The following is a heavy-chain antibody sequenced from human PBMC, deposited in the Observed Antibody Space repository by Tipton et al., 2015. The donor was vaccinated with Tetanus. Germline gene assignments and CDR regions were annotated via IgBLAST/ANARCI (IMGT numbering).Heavy chain of an antibody. CDR3: ARATPSGSYFVRYYSMDV. CDR1: GGSISNHY. J-gene: IGHJ6*02. CDR2: VSDSGST. D-gene: IGHD3-22*01. V-gene: IGHV4-30-4*01. Sequence: TLSLTCTVSGGSISNHYWSWIRQPPGKGLEWIGYVSDSGSTYSNPSLRSRIIISVDTSKNQFSLILSSVTAADTAVYYCARATPSGSYFVRYYSMDVWGQGTTVVVSS.